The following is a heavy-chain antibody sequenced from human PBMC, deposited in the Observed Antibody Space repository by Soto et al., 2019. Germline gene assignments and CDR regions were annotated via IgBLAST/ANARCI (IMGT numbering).Heavy chain of an antibody. D-gene: IGHD3-3*02. CDR1: GYTSSAYT. J-gene: IGHJ3*02. CDR2: INAGSGTT. V-gene: IGHV1-3*01. CDR3: ARDTETLGPRANDALDI. Sequence: ASVKVSCKATGYTSSAYTMNWVRQAPGQSLEWMGWINAGSGTTKYSQNFQGRVSITRDTSASTVYMELTGLTSEDTAVYYCARDTETLGPRANDALDIWGQGTMVTVSS.